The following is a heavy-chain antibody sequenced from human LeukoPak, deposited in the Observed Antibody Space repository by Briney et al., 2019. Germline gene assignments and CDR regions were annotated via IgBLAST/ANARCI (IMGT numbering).Heavy chain of an antibody. V-gene: IGHV3-74*01. D-gene: IGHD3-9*01. Sequence: GGSLRLSCAASGFTFDDYAMHWVRQAPGKGLVWVSRINSDGSSTSYADSVKGRFTISRDNAKNTLYLQMNSLRAEDTAVYYCARDPQLRYFDWLSYTWGQGTLVTVSS. CDR2: INSDGSST. CDR1: GFTFDDYA. CDR3: ARDPQLRYFDWLSYT. J-gene: IGHJ5*02.